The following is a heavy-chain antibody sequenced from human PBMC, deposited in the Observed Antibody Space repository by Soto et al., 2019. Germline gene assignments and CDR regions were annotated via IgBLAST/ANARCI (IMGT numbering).Heavy chain of an antibody. CDR2: IACNSGIT. J-gene: IGHJ4*02. D-gene: IGHD3-3*01. CDR1: GFTFDDYA. V-gene: IGHV3-9*01. CDR3: AKDARTSWIFGNFDS. Sequence: EVQLVESGGGWVQPGRSLRLSCAASGFTFDDYAMHWVRQAPGKGLEWVSGIACNSGITAYADSVKGRFTISMDNAKNSLYLQMNSLRAEDTALFDGAKDARTSWIFGNFDSWGQGTLVTVSS.